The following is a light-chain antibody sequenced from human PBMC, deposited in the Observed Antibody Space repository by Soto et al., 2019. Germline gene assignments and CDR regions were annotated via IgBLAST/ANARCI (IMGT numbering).Light chain of an antibody. V-gene: IGKV3-11*01. J-gene: IGKJ5*01. CDR1: QSVSNS. CDR2: DAS. CDR3: QQRSNFIT. Sequence: EILLTQSPATLSLSPGERATLSCRASQSVSNSLAWYQQKPGQAPRLLIYDASNRATGIPARFSGSGSGTDFTLTISSLEPEDFAVYYCQQRSNFITFGQGTRLEIK.